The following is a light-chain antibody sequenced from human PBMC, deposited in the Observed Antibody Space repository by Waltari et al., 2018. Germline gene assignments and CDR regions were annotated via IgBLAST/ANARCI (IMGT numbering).Light chain of an antibody. CDR1: SSDIGGYNY. CDR3: ASDTTTRTVV. CDR2: DVA. V-gene: IGLV2-14*01. J-gene: IGLJ2*01. Sequence: QSALTQPASVSGSPGQSITISCTGTSSDIGGYNYVPWYQQHPGKAPKLRIFDVARWPSGGSNRCSGAKSGNTASLTISGVQTEDGAYYDCASDTTTRTVVFDGGTKVTVL.